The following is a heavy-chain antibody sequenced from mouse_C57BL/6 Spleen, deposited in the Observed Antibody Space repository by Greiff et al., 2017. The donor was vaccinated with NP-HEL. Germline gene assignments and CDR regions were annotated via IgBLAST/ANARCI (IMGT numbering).Heavy chain of an antibody. V-gene: IGHV5-9-1*02. Sequence: VQLKESGEGLVKPGGSLKLSCAASGFTFSSYAMSWVRQTPEKRLEWVAYISSGGDYIYYADTVKGRFTISRDNARNNLYLQMSSLKSENTAMYYCTREVITTVVAHWYFDVWGTGTTVTVSS. CDR2: ISSGGDYI. J-gene: IGHJ1*03. D-gene: IGHD1-1*01. CDR3: TREVITTVVAHWYFDV. CDR1: GFTFSSYA.